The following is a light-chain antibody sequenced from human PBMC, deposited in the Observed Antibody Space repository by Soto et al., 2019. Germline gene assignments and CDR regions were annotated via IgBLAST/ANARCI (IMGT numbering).Light chain of an antibody. J-gene: IGKJ1*01. CDR1: QSVTSN. V-gene: IGKV3-15*01. Sequence: ELVVTQSPATLSVSPGEIATLSCRSSQSVTSNLAWYQQKPVQAPRLLIYGASTRATGIPARFSRSGSGTEFTITIRILQNEDFAVYYCQPYNNWPSWTFGQGTKVEIK. CDR3: QPYNNWPSWT. CDR2: GAS.